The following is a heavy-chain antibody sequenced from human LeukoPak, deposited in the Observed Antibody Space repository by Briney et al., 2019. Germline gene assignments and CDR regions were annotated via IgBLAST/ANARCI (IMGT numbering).Heavy chain of an antibody. V-gene: IGHV4-59*10. CDR3: ARDECPLWSISCHRGFDP. D-gene: IGHD2-2*02. Sequence: PSETLSLTCAVYGGSFSGYYWSWIRQSAGKGLEWIGRIYKSGSSNYNPSLKSRVSMSVDSSKNHFSLNLTSVTAEDTAVYYCARDECPLWSISCHRGFDPWGQGLLVTVSS. CDR2: IYKSGSS. J-gene: IGHJ5*02. CDR1: GGSFSGYY.